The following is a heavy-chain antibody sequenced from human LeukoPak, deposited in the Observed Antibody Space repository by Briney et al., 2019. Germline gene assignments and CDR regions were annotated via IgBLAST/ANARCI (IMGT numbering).Heavy chain of an antibody. CDR2: INPNNGGT. J-gene: IGHJ4*02. CDR1: GYIFTAYY. CDR3: ARDPGRYFDY. V-gene: IGHV1-2*02. Sequence: ASVKVSCKASGYIFTAYYMHWVRQAPGQGLDWMGWINPNNGGTNYAQKFQGRVTMTRDTSISTAYMELRRLRSDDTAVYYCARDPGRYFDYWGQGTLVTVSS.